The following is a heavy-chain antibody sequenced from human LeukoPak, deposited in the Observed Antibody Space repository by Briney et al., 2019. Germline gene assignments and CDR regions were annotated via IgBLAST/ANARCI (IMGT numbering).Heavy chain of an antibody. D-gene: IGHD1-26*01. CDR2: IYHSVST. V-gene: IGHV4-39*07. Sequence: SETLSLTCSVSGGSIRSSDDYWGWIRQPPGKGLEWIGSIYHSVSTYYNPSLKSRVTISADTSKNQFSLKLSSVTAADTAVYYCARSLGRIFRWFDPWGQGTLVTVSS. CDR3: ARSLGRIFRWFDP. CDR1: GGSIRSSDDY. J-gene: IGHJ5*02.